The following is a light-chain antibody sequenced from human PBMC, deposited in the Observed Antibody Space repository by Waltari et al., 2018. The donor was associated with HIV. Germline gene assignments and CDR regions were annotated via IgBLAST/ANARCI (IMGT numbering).Light chain of an antibody. V-gene: IGLV3-1*01. Sequence: SYEVTQPPSLSVSPGQTASITCSGDKLGEKSAVWYQQKPGQSPILVIYADTKRPPGIPERFSASNSGNTATLTITGTQAMDEADYYCQAWDSTTRVFGGGTKLTVL. CDR3: QAWDSTTRV. CDR2: ADT. J-gene: IGLJ3*02. CDR1: KLGEKS.